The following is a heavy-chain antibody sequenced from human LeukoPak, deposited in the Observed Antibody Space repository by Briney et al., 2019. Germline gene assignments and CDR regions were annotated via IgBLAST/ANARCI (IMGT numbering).Heavy chain of an antibody. CDR3: AREAPDTMIVVDTNWFDP. CDR2: IYTSGST. D-gene: IGHD3-22*01. J-gene: IGHJ5*02. Sequence: PSETLSLTCTVSGGSISSYYWSWIRQPPGKGLEWIGRIYTSGSTNYNPSLKSRVTMSVDTSKNQFSLKLSSVTAADTAVYYCAREAPDTMIVVDTNWFDPWGQGTLVTVSS. V-gene: IGHV4-4*07. CDR1: GGSISSYY.